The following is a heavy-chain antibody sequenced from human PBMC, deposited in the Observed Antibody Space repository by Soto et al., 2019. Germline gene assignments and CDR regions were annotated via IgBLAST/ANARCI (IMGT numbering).Heavy chain of an antibody. D-gene: IGHD3-10*01. J-gene: IGHJ6*02. Sequence: GGSLRLSCSASGFTFSSYAMHWVRQAPGKGLEYVSAISSNGGSTYYEDSGKGRFTISSDNSKNTLYLQMSSLRAEDTAVYYCVKKGYYGSGSYYTGTKLHGMDVWGQGTTVTVSS. CDR3: VKKGYYGSGSYYTGTKLHGMDV. CDR1: GFTFSSYA. CDR2: ISSNGGST. V-gene: IGHV3-64D*08.